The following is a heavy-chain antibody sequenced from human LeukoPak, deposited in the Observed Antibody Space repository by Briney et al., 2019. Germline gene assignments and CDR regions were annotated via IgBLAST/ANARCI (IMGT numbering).Heavy chain of an antibody. D-gene: IGHD6-13*01. V-gene: IGHV5-51*01. CDR2: IYPGDSDT. CDR3: ARRPAAAGTNWFDP. J-gene: IGHJ5*02. Sequence: GASLQISCKGSGYSFTSYWIGWVRPMPGKGLEWMGIIYPGDSDTRYSPSFQGQVTISADKSISTAYLQWSSLKASDTAMYYCARRPAAAGTNWFDPWGQGTLVTVSS. CDR1: GYSFTSYW.